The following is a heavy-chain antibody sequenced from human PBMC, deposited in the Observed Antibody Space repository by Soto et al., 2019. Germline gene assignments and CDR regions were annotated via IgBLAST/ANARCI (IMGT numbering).Heavy chain of an antibody. J-gene: IGHJ3*02. Sequence: ASVKVSCEASGYTFTGYYMHWVRQAPGQGLEWMGWINPNSGGTNYAQKFQGWVTMTRDTSISTAYMELSRLRSDDTAVYYCARSLLELQGGDAFDIWGQGTMVTVSS. D-gene: IGHD1-7*01. CDR1: GYTFTGYY. CDR3: ARSLLELQGGDAFDI. V-gene: IGHV1-2*04. CDR2: INPNSGGT.